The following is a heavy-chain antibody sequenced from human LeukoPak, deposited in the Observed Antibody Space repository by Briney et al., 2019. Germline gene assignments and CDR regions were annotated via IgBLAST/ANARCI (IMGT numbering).Heavy chain of an antibody. V-gene: IGHV1-18*01. D-gene: IGHD6-19*01. Sequence: VASVKVSCKASGYTFTSYGIGWVRQAPGQGLEWMGWIRTYNGNTYYAQNLQGRVTMTTDKSTSTAYMELSSLRSEDTAVYYCARDRRIAVAGYDAFDIWGQGTMVTVSS. CDR3: ARDRRIAVAGYDAFDI. CDR2: IRTYNGNT. J-gene: IGHJ3*02. CDR1: GYTFTSYG.